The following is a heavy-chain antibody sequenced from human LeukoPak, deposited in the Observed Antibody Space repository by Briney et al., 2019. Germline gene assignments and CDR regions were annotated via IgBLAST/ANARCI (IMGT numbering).Heavy chain of an antibody. D-gene: IGHD1-1*01. J-gene: IGHJ4*02. Sequence: SETLSLTCTVSGGSISSSSYYWGWIRQPPGKGLEWIGSIYYSGSTYYNPSLKSRVTMSVDTSKNQFSLKLSSVTAADTAVYYCARVQGYGVDYWGQGTLVTVSS. V-gene: IGHV4-39*07. CDR3: ARVQGYGVDY. CDR2: IYYSGST. CDR1: GGSISSSSYY.